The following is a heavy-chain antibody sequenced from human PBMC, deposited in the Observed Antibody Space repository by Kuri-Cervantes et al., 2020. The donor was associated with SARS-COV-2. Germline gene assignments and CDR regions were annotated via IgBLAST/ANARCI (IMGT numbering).Heavy chain of an antibody. D-gene: IGHD7-27*01. J-gene: IGHJ4*02. Sequence: GGSLRLSCTASGFTFGDYAMSWVRQAPGKGLEWVSAISGSGGSTYYADSVKGRFTVSRDNSKNTLYLQMNSLRAEDTAVYYCAKDSPEEPNWGWVDYWGQGTLVTVSS. CDR1: GFTFGDYA. CDR3: AKDSPEEPNWGWVDY. V-gene: IGHV3-23*01. CDR2: ISGSGGST.